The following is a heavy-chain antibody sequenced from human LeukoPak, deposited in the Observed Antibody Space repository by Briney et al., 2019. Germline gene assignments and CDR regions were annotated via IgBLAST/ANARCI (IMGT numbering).Heavy chain of an antibody. CDR1: GFSLTTYA. V-gene: IGHV3-23*01. J-gene: IGHJ4*02. Sequence: GGSLRLSCAASGFSLTTYAMGWVRQAPGKGLEWVSVISDRGDNTYYGDSVKGRFTISRDSSKNTLYLQMNSLGGEDTAVYYCARAHYYDSSGLDFWGQGTLVTVSS. CDR3: ARAHYYDSSGLDF. CDR2: ISDRGDNT. D-gene: IGHD3-22*01.